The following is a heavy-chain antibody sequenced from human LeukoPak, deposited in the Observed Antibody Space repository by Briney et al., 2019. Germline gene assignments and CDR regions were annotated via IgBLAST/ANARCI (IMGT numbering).Heavy chain of an antibody. D-gene: IGHD6-25*01. CDR2: FSTVSTYT. Sequence: GGSLRPPCAPPGFTSPALSMNWAGQAPGKGLKGFPPFSTVSTYTFYADSVKGRFSISRDNVRNLLYLQMSSLGAEDTAVYYCARDGSGFYLYNYMDVWGKGTTVTVSS. CDR1: GFTSPALS. V-gene: IGHV3-21*06. J-gene: IGHJ6*03. CDR3: ARDGSGFYLYNYMDV.